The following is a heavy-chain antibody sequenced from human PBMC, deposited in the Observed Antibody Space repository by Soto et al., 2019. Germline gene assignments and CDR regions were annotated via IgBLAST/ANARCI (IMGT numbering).Heavy chain of an antibody. Sequence: SETLSLTCTVSGGSISSYYWSWIRQPPGKGLEWIGYIYYSGSTNYNPSLKSRVTISVDTSKNQFSLKLSSVTAADTAVYYCARESSVNCSSTSCYGGDYYYYMDVWGKGTTVTVSS. J-gene: IGHJ6*03. CDR2: IYYSGST. D-gene: IGHD2-2*01. CDR3: ARESSVNCSSTSCYGGDYYYYMDV. V-gene: IGHV4-59*01. CDR1: GGSISSYY.